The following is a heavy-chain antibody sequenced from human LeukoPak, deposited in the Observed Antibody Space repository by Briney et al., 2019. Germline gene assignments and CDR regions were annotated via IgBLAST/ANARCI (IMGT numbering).Heavy chain of an antibody. J-gene: IGHJ6*03. CDR1: GYTFTSYG. CDR3: ARDILFDYYYMDV. D-gene: IGHD2-21*01. V-gene: IGHV1-46*01. CDR2: INPSGGST. Sequence: ASVKVSCKASGYTFTSYGISWVRQAPGQGLEWMGIINPSGGSTSYAQKFQGRVTMTRDMSTSTVYMELSSLRSEDTAVYYCARDILFDYYYMDVWGKGTTVTVSS.